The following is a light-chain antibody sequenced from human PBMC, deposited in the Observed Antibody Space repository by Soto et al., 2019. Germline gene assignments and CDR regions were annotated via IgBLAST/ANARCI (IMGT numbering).Light chain of an antibody. V-gene: IGKV3-20*01. CDR2: ATS. CDR1: QSVSSNY. CDR3: QQYGDYNSPRYS. Sequence: EIVLTQSPGTLSLSPGDRVTLSCRASQSVSSNYLAWYQQKPGQAPRLLIYATSSRATCIPDRFSGSGSGTDFTLTISRLEPEDFAMYYCQQYGDYNSPRYSFGQGTRLEI. J-gene: IGKJ2*03.